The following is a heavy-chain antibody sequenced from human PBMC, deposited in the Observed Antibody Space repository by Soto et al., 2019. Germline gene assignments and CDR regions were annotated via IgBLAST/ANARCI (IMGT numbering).Heavy chain of an antibody. CDR2: ISGSGGST. J-gene: IGHJ4*02. Sequence: HPGGSLRLSCAASGFTFSSYAMSWVRQAPGKGLEWVSAISGSGGSTYYADSVKGRFTISRDNSKNTLYLQMNSLRAEDTAVYYCAISSGSTRALDYWGQGTLVTVSS. V-gene: IGHV3-23*01. CDR1: GFTFSSYA. D-gene: IGHD6-19*01. CDR3: AISSGSTRALDY.